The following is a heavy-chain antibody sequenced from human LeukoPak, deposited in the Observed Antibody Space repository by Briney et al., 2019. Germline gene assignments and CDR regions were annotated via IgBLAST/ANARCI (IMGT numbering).Heavy chain of an antibody. V-gene: IGHV4-34*01. CDR1: GGSFSGYY. Sequence: SETLSLTCAVYGGSFSGYYWSWTRQPPGKGLEWIGEINHSGSTNYNPSLKSRVTISVDTSKNQFSLKLSSVTAADTAVYYCARTGDVDIVATIGLFDYWGQGTLVTVSS. CDR3: ARTGDVDIVATIGLFDY. J-gene: IGHJ4*02. D-gene: IGHD5-12*01. CDR2: INHSGST.